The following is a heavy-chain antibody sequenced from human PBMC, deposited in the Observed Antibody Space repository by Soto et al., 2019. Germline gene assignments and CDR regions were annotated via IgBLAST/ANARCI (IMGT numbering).Heavy chain of an antibody. J-gene: IGHJ6*02. CDR1: GYTFTSYY. CDR3: ARDPGFVDDSWKYYYGMDV. V-gene: IGHV1-46*01. D-gene: IGHD1-1*01. CDR2: INPSGGST. Sequence: ASVKVSCKASGYTFTSYYMHWVRQAPGQGLEWMGIINPSGGSTSYAQKFQGRVTMTRDTSTSTVYMELSSLRSEDTAVYYCARDPGFVDDSWKYYYGMDVWGQGTTVTVSS.